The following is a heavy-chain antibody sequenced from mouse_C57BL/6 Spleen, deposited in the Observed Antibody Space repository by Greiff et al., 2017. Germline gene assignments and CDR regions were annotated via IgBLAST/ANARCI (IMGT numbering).Heavy chain of an antibody. J-gene: IGHJ4*01. Sequence: VHVKQSGPELVKPGASVKISCKASGYTFTDYYMNWVKQSHGKSLEWIGDINPNNGGTSYNQKFKGKATLTVDKSSSTAYMELRSLTSEDSAVYYCARDDAYYYAMDDWGQGTSGTVSS. D-gene: IGHD2-3*01. V-gene: IGHV1-26*01. CDR3: ARDDAYYYAMDD. CDR2: INPNNGGT. CDR1: GYTFTDYY.